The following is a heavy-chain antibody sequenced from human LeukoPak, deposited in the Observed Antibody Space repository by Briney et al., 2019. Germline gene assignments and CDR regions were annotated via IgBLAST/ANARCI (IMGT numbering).Heavy chain of an antibody. Sequence: PGGSLRLSCAASGFTVSSNYMNWVRQAPGKVLEWVSVISASGGSTYYADSVKGRFTISRDNSKNTLYLHMNSLRAEDTAVYYCAKNFLTTVVTPGFDYWGQGTLVTVSS. CDR2: ISASGGST. J-gene: IGHJ4*02. D-gene: IGHD4-23*01. V-gene: IGHV3-23*01. CDR1: GFTVSSNY. CDR3: AKNFLTTVVTPGFDY.